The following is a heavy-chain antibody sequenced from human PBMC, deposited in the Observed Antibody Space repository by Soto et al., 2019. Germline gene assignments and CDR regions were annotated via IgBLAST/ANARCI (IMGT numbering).Heavy chain of an antibody. V-gene: IGHV1-18*01. CDR1: GYTFSSYG. CDR3: TVGVRFYGPDSLDM. CDR2: ISVHNGDT. D-gene: IGHD3-3*01. Sequence: GASGKVSCKASGYTFSSYGISWVRQAPGQGLEWMGWISVHNGDTNYAQKFQGRVTMTTDKSTSTAFMELRSLRSDDTALYYCTVGVRFYGPDSLDMWGQGIMVTVSS. J-gene: IGHJ3*02.